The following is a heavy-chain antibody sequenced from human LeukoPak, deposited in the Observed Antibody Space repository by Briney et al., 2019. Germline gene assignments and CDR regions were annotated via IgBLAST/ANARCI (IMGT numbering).Heavy chain of an antibody. CDR2: IYYSGST. Sequence: PSETLSLTCTVSGGSISSSSYYWGWIRQPPGKGLEWIGSIYYSGSTYYSPSLKSRVTISVDTSKNQFSLKLSSVTAADTAVYYCASSPPFHNQQAAPNWFDLWGQGTLVTVSS. CDR1: GGSISSSSYY. D-gene: IGHD2-15*01. V-gene: IGHV4-39*01. CDR3: ASSPPFHNQQAAPNWFDL. J-gene: IGHJ5*02.